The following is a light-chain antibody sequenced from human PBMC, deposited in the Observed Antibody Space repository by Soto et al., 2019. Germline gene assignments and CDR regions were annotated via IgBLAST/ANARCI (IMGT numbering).Light chain of an antibody. Sequence: IVLTQSPVTLAVSPGESAVPSCRASQSVSTSLAWYQHKPGQAPRLFIYDASKRAPGIPARFTGSGSGAHFTLTISSLEPEDIAVYYCQVRDVWPSFGQGTKV. J-gene: IGKJ1*01. CDR3: QVRDVWPS. CDR1: QSVSTS. V-gene: IGKV3-11*01. CDR2: DAS.